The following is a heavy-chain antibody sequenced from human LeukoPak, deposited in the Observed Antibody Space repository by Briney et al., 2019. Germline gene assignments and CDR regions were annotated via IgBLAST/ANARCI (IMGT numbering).Heavy chain of an antibody. Sequence: SETLSLTCTVSGGSISSGSYYWSWIRQPAGKRLEWIGRIYTSGSTNCNPSLKSRVTISVDTSKNQFSLKLSSVTAADTAVYYCARLNVDIVATTFDYWGQGTLVTVSS. V-gene: IGHV4-61*02. J-gene: IGHJ4*02. D-gene: IGHD5-12*01. CDR3: ARLNVDIVATTFDY. CDR2: IYTSGST. CDR1: GGSISSGSYY.